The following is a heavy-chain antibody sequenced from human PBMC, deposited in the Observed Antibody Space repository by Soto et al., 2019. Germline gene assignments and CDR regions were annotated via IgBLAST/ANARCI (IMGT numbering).Heavy chain of an antibody. V-gene: IGHV1-46*01. D-gene: IGHD4-17*01. CDR2: INPSGGST. J-gene: IGHJ4*02. CDR1: GYTFTSYY. Sequence: QVQLVQSGAEVKKPGASVKVSCKASGYTFTSYYMHWVRQAPGQGLEWMGIINPSGGSTSYAQKFQGRVTMTRETSTSTVYLELSSLISEDTAVYYCAGGGYGDYVALDYWGQGTMGTVSS. CDR3: AGGGYGDYVALDY.